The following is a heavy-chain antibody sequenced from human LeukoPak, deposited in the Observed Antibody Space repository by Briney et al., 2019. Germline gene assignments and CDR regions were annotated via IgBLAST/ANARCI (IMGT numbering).Heavy chain of an antibody. V-gene: IGHV3-23*01. CDR2: ISGSGGST. Sequence: GGSLRLSCTSSGFTFNNYDMSWVRQAPGKGLEWVSSISGSGGSTYYADSVKGRFTISTDSSKNTLYLRTNSLRAEDTAVYYCAKDGRVTIFGVVMYNFDYWGQGTLVTVSS. D-gene: IGHD3-3*01. CDR1: GFTFNNYD. J-gene: IGHJ4*02. CDR3: AKDGRVTIFGVVMYNFDY.